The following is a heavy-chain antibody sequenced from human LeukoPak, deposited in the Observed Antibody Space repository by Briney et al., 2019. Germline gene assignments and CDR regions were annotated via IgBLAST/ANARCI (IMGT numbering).Heavy chain of an antibody. CDR2: INNSGEYT. D-gene: IGHD1-26*01. Sequence: GGSLRLSSAASGFTSSNYAMSWVRQAPGKGLEWVSVINNSGEYTNYADSVRGRFTLSTDNTKNTMYLQMSSLRAEDTAIYYCAKFLGATSVTDDALDVWGQGTMVTV. CDR3: AKFLGATSVTDDALDV. CDR1: GFTSSNYA. J-gene: IGHJ3*01. V-gene: IGHV3-23*01.